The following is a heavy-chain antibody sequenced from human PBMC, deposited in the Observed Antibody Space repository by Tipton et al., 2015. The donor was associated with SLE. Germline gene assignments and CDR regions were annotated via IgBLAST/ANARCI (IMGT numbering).Heavy chain of an antibody. CDR3: ARGQGGYCTSTSCYYYYGLDV. CDR2: INHSGRI. Sequence: TLSLTCTVYGESLSGHYWVWIRQPPGKGLEWIGDINHSGRIDYNPSLKSRVTISVDASNNQFSLRLSSVTAADTAVYYCARGQGGYCTSTSCYYYYGLDVWGQGTMVTVSS. CDR1: GESLSGHY. D-gene: IGHD2-2*01. J-gene: IGHJ6*02. V-gene: IGHV4-34*01.